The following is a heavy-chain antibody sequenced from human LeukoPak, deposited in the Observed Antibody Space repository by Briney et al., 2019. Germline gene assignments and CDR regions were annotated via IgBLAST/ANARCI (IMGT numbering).Heavy chain of an antibody. Sequence: SETLSLTCTVSGGSISSYYWSWIRQPPGKGLEWIGYIYYSGSTNYNPSLKSRVTISVDTSKNQFSLKLSSVTAADTAVYYCARHTNYCSSTSCYNWFDPWGQGTLVTVSS. D-gene: IGHD2-2*01. V-gene: IGHV4-59*08. CDR1: GGSISSYY. CDR3: ARHTNYCSSTSCYNWFDP. J-gene: IGHJ5*02. CDR2: IYYSGST.